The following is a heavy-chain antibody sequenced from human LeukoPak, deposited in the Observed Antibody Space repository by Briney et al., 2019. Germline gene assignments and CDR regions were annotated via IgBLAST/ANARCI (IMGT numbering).Heavy chain of an antibody. V-gene: IGHV4-34*01. D-gene: IGHD1-1*01. J-gene: IGHJ4*02. Sequence: PSETLSLTCAVYGGSFSGYYWSWIRQPPGKWLEWIGEINHSGSTNYNPSLKSRVTISVDTSKNQFSLKLSSVTAADTAVYYCARANWKDYYFDYWGQGTLVTVSS. CDR1: GGSFSGYY. CDR3: ARANWKDYYFDY. CDR2: INHSGST.